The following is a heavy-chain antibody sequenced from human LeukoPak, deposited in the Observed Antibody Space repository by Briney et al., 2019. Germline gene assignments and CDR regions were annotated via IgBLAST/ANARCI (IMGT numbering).Heavy chain of an antibody. J-gene: IGHJ4*02. CDR3: ARDGPQTYYDSSGYLLL. Sequence: ASVKVSCKASGYTFTGYYMHWVRQAPGQGLEWMGWINPNSGGTNYAQKVQDRVTMTRDTSISTAYMELSRLRSDDTAVYYCARDGPQTYYDSSGYLLLWGQGTLVTVSS. CDR2: INPNSGGT. CDR1: GYTFTGYY. V-gene: IGHV1-2*02. D-gene: IGHD3-22*01.